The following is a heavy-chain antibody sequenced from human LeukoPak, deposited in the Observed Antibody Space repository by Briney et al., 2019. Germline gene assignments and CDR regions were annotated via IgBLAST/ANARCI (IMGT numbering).Heavy chain of an antibody. V-gene: IGHV3-11*01. D-gene: IGHD4-23*01. CDR1: GFTFSDYY. CDR3: ARAAVVTSPFDY. J-gene: IGHJ4*02. CDR2: ISSSGGTI. Sequence: GGSLRLSCAASGFTFSDYYMSWIRQAPGKGLEWVSYISSSGGTIYFADSVKDRFTISRDNAKNSLDLQMNSLRAEDTAMYYCARAAVVTSPFDYWGQGTLVTVSS.